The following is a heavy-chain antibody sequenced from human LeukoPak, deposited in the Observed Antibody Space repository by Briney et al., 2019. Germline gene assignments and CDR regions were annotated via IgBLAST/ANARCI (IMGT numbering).Heavy chain of an antibody. CDR3: AWWGTVARFIVDY. CDR2: IYPGNSDT. D-gene: IGHD4-17*01. Sequence: GESLKISCKGSGYTFTTYWIGWVRQMPGKGLEWMGIIYPGNSDTRYSPSFQGQVTISADKSIGTAYLQWSSLKASDTAMYYCAWWGTVARFIVDYWGQGTLVTVSS. V-gene: IGHV5-51*01. CDR1: GYTFTTYW. J-gene: IGHJ4*02.